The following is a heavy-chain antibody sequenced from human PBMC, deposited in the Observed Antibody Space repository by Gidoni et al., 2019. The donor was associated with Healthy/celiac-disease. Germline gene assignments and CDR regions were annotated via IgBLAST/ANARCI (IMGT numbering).Heavy chain of an antibody. Sequence: FTISRDDSKSVAYLQMNSLKTEDTAVYYCTRGEGDPPLDYWGQGTLVTVSS. CDR3: TRGEGDPPLDY. D-gene: IGHD2-21*02. V-gene: IGHV3-49*02. J-gene: IGHJ4*02.